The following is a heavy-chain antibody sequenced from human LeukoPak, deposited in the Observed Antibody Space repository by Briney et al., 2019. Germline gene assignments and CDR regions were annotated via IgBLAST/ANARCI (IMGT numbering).Heavy chain of an antibody. CDR2: IWHDGSVT. J-gene: IGHJ4*02. Sequence: PGGSLRLSCAASGFTFSSYWMSWVRQAPGKGLEWVAVIWHDGSVTYYADSVKGRFTISRDNSMNTLYLQMNSLRAEDTALYYCARGTRRVGDYFDSWGQGTLVTVSS. D-gene: IGHD2-2*01. V-gene: IGHV3-33*08. CDR3: ARGTRRVGDYFDS. CDR1: GFTFSSYW.